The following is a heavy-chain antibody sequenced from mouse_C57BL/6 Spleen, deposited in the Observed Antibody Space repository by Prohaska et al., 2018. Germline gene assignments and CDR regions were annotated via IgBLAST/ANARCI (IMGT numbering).Heavy chain of an antibody. D-gene: IGHD3-3*01. Sequence: QVQLQQPGAELVKPGASVKMSCKASGYTFTSYWITWVKQSPGQGLEWIGDIYPGRGSTNYNEKFKSKATLTVDTSSSTAYMQLSSLTSEDSAVYYCAREGGHYYGDYWGQGTTLTVSS. CDR3: AREGGHYYGDY. CDR2: IYPGRGST. J-gene: IGHJ2*01. V-gene: IGHV1-55*01. CDR1: GYTFTSYW.